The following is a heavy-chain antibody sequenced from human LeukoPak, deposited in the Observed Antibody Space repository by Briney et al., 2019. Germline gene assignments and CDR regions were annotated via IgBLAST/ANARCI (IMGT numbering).Heavy chain of an antibody. Sequence: SETLSLTCTVSGGSVSSHYWTWIRQPPGKGLEWIGEITHRGSTNYNPSLKSRVTISLDTSKNHFSLNLSSVTAADTAVYYCARDRVVDATFYKYYALDVWGQGTTVTVSS. CDR3: ARDRVVDATFYKYYALDV. D-gene: IGHD2-15*01. CDR1: GGSVSSHY. V-gene: IGHV4-34*01. J-gene: IGHJ6*02. CDR2: ITHRGST.